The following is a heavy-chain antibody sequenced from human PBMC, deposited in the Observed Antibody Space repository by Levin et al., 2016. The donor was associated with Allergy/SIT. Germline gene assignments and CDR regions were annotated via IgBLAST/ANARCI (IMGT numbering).Heavy chain of an antibody. CDR2: ISHDGGNQ. CDR3: ATCTKFIGGNCYIIDY. D-gene: IGHD2-21*01. Sequence: GESLKISCAASGFTFSNYGMHWVRQAPGKGLEWVAVISHDGGNQNYADSVKGRFTISRDNSKNTLYLQMTSLRPDDTAVYFSATCTKFIGGNCYIIDYWGQGTLVTVSS. J-gene: IGHJ4*02. V-gene: IGHV3-30*03. CDR1: GFTFSNYG.